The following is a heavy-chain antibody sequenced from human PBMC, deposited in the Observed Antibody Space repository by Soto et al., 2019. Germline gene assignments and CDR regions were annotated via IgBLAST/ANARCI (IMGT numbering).Heavy chain of an antibody. CDR3: ARANDLDAFDI. CDR1: GGSISSYY. Sequence: TLSLTCTVSGGSISSYYWSWIRQPPGKGLEWIGYIYYSGSTNYNPSLKSRVTISVDTSKNQFSLKLSSVTAADTAVYYCARANDLDAFDIWGQGTMVTGSS. V-gene: IGHV4-59*01. CDR2: IYYSGST. J-gene: IGHJ3*02.